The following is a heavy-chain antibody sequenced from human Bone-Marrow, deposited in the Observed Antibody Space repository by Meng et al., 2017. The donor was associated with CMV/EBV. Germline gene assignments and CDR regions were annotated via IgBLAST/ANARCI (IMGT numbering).Heavy chain of an antibody. Sequence: GGSLRLSCAASGFTFSSYGMHWVRQAPGKGLEWVAFIRYDGSNKYYADSVKGRFTISRDNAKNSLYLQMSSLRAEDTAVYYCARDTHGYCSSTSCSDAFDIWGQGTVVTVSS. CDR1: GFTFSSYG. CDR3: ARDTHGYCSSTSCSDAFDI. D-gene: IGHD2-2*03. V-gene: IGHV3-30*02. J-gene: IGHJ3*02. CDR2: IRYDGSNK.